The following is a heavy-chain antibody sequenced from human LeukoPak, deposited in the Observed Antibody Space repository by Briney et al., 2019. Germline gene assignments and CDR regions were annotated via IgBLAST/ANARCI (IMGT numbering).Heavy chain of an antibody. Sequence: GRSLRLSCAASGFTFSSYAMHWVRQAPGKGLEWVAVISYDRSNKYYADSVKGRFTISRDNSKNTLYLQMNSLRAEDTAVYYCARDQRIQLWSGYFDYWGQGTLVTVSS. J-gene: IGHJ4*02. CDR3: ARDQRIQLWSGYFDY. CDR2: ISYDRSNK. D-gene: IGHD5-18*01. V-gene: IGHV3-30-3*01. CDR1: GFTFSSYA.